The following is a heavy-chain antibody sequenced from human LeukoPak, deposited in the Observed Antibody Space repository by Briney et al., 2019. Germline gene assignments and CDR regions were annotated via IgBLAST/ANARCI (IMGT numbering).Heavy chain of an antibody. Sequence: SETLSLTCAVYGGSFSGYYWSWIRQPPGKGLEWIGEINHSGSTNYNPSLKSRVTISVDTSKNQFSLKLSSVTAADTAVYYCATYPYGSGSYKDYWGQGTLVTVSS. CDR1: GGSFSGYY. V-gene: IGHV4-34*01. CDR3: ATYPYGSGSYKDY. J-gene: IGHJ4*02. D-gene: IGHD3-10*01. CDR2: INHSGST.